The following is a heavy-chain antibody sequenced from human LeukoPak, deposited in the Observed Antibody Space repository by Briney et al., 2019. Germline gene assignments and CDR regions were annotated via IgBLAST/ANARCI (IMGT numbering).Heavy chain of an antibody. CDR2: IIPIFGTA. V-gene: IGHV1-69*05. D-gene: IGHD5-18*01. Sequence: GSSVKVSCEASGGTFSSYAISWVRQAPGQGLEWMGGIIPIFGTANYAQKFQGRVTMTRDTSTSTVYMELSSLRSEDTAVYYCAVVDTAMVTFDYWGQGTLVTVSS. CDR3: AVVDTAMVTFDY. J-gene: IGHJ4*02. CDR1: GGTFSSYA.